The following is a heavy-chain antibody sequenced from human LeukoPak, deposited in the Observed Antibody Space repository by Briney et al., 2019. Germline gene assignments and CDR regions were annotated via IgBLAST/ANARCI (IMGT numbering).Heavy chain of an antibody. CDR1: GYTFTSYG. CDR2: ISAYNGNT. V-gene: IGHV1-18*01. CDR3: ASSLWFGELAT. Sequence: ASVKVSFKASGYTFTSYGISWVRQAPGQGLEWMGWISAYNGNTNYAQKLQGRVTMTTDTSTSTAYMELRSLRSDDTAVYYCASSLWFGELATWGQGPLVTVSS. J-gene: IGHJ4*02. D-gene: IGHD3-10*01.